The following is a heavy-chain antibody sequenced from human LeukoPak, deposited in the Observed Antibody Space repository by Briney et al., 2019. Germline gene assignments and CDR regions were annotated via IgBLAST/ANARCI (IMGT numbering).Heavy chain of an antibody. J-gene: IGHJ3*02. CDR1: AVSIRSSTYY. Sequence: SETLSLTCTVSAVSIRSSTYYWSWIRQPPGKGLEWIGSIYHSGSTYYNPSLKSRVTISVDTSKNQFSLKLSSVTAADTAVYYCAQTTYYYDSSGYYPQFFAFDIWGQGTMVTVSS. V-gene: IGHV4-39*07. CDR2: IYHSGST. D-gene: IGHD3-22*01. CDR3: AQTTYYYDSSGYYPQFFAFDI.